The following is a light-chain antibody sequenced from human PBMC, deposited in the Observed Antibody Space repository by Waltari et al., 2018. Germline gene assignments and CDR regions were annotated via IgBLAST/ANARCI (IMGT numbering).Light chain of an antibody. Sequence: SSALTQDPTVSVAMGQTVRLTCQGDSPISYYAIWYQQRPGPAPILVFSGNNNRPSGVPDRFSGSSSDNTAVLTITGAQAEDEASYYCHSRDASGVGGSFGGGTKLTVL. CDR3: HSRDASGVGGS. J-gene: IGLJ2*01. CDR2: GNN. V-gene: IGLV3-19*01. CDR1: SPISYY.